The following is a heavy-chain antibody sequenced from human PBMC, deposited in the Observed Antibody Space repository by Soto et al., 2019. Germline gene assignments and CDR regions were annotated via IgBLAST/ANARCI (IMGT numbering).Heavy chain of an antibody. Sequence: QVQLVQSGAEVKKPGASVKVSCKASGYTFTSYGISWVRQAPGQGLEWMGWISAYNGNTNYAQKLQGRVTMTADTSTSRAYMELRSVRSDDTAVYYCARESSSSCHDYWGQGALVTVSS. CDR2: ISAYNGNT. J-gene: IGHJ4*02. D-gene: IGHD6-13*01. CDR1: GYTFTSYG. CDR3: ARESSSSCHDY. V-gene: IGHV1-18*01.